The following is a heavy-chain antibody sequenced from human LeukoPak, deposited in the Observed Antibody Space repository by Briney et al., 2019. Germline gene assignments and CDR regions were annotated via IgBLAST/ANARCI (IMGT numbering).Heavy chain of an antibody. CDR3: ARGQTTFEF. CDR2: IKQDGSQE. V-gene: IGHV3-7*01. D-gene: IGHD2/OR15-2a*01. Sequence: EGSLRLSCAASEFTFSSYWMSWVRQAPGKGLEWVAHIKQDGSQEQYVGSVKGRFTISRDNAKNSLYLQMNGLRADDTAVYYCARGQTTFEFWGQGALVTVSS. J-gene: IGHJ4*02. CDR1: EFTFSSYW.